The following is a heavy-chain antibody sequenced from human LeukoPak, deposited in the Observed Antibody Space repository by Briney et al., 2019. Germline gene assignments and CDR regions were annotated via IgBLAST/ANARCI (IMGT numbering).Heavy chain of an antibody. D-gene: IGHD3-10*01. J-gene: IGHJ4*02. CDR1: GFTFSSYA. V-gene: IGHV3-23*01. CDR2: ISGSGGST. Sequence: PGGSLRLSCAASGFTFSSYAMSWVRQAPGKGLEWVSAISGSGGSTYYADSVKGRFTISRDNSKNTLYLQMNSLRAEDTAVYYCAKVGSVVQGVTPLDHWGQGTLVTVSS. CDR3: AKVGSVVQGVTPLDH.